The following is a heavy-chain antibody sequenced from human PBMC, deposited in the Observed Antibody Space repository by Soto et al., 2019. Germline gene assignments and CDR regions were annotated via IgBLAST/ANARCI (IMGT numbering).Heavy chain of an antibody. V-gene: IGHV3-23*01. J-gene: IGHJ3*02. CDR2: IRDSGHTT. Sequence: EVQLLESGGGLVQPGGSLRLSCAASGFTFSTYSMTWVRQALGKGLEWVSTIRDSGHTTHYADSVRGRFAISRDNSKNTLFLQMSILRAEDTAVYYCARVKAQILSSGWYGGDDIWGQGTMVTVSS. D-gene: IGHD6-19*01. CDR3: ARVKAQILSSGWYGGDDI. CDR1: GFTFSTYS.